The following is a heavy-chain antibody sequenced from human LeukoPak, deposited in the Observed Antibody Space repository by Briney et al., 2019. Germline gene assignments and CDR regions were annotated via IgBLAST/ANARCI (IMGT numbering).Heavy chain of an antibody. D-gene: IGHD2-2*01. CDR3: ARRLTQYDCFDP. CDR1: GDSVSRNSVT. CDR2: TYYRSTWYN. J-gene: IGHJ5*02. V-gene: IGHV6-1*01. Sequence: SQTLSLTCALSGDSVSRNSVTWDWIRQSRSRGLEWLGRTYYRSTWYNDYAVSVRGRITVNPDTSKNQFSLHLNSVTPEDTAVYYCARRLTQYDCFDPWGQGILVTVSS.